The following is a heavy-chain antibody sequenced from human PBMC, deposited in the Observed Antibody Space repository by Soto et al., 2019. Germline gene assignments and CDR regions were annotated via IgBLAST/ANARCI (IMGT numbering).Heavy chain of an antibody. CDR2: INHSGST. D-gene: IGHD2-15*01. CDR1: GGSFSGYY. Sequence: SETLSLTCAVYGGSFSGYYWSWIRQPPGKGLEWIGEINHSGSTNYNPSLKSRVTISVDTSKNQFSLKLSSVTAADTAVYYCARVVVVVAAIWFDPWGQGTLVTVSS. CDR3: ARVVVVVAAIWFDP. V-gene: IGHV4-34*01. J-gene: IGHJ5*02.